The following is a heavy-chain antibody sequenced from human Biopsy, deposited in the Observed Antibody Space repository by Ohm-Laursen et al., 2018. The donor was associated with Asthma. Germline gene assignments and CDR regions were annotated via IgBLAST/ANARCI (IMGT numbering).Heavy chain of an antibody. CDR1: GFTFDDYA. CDR3: ARTTYGDDGFDP. J-gene: IGHJ5*02. Sequence: SLRLSCSASGFTFDDYAMHWVRQAPGKGLEWVSGVSWNSGSIDYADSVKGRFTISRDNAKNSLYLQMNSLRGADTAVYYCARTTYGDDGFDPWGQGTLVTVSS. V-gene: IGHV3-9*01. D-gene: IGHD4-17*01. CDR2: VSWNSGSI.